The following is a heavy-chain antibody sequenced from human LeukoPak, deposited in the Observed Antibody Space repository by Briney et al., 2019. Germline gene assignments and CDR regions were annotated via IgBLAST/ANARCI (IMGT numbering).Heavy chain of an antibody. Sequence: GASVKVSCKASGGTFSSYAISWVRQAPGQGLEWMGGIIPIFGTANYAQKFQGRVTITADESTSTAYMELSSLRSEDTAVYYCASPAACTNSNFDYWGQGTLVTVSS. V-gene: IGHV1-69*13. CDR3: ASPAACTNSNFDY. J-gene: IGHJ4*02. CDR2: IIPIFGTA. CDR1: GGTFSSYA. D-gene: IGHD6-13*01.